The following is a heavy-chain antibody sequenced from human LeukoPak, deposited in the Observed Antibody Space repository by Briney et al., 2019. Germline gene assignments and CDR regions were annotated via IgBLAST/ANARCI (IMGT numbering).Heavy chain of an antibody. CDR3: ARIGSDPYSSSWYG. CDR1: GFTFSNYS. Sequence: GGSLRLSCAVSGFTFSNYSINWVRQAPGKGLEWVSYISSSGTAIYYADSVKGRFTISRDNAKNSLYLQMNSLRDEDTAVYYCARIGSDPYSSSWYGWGQGTLVTVSS. J-gene: IGHJ4*02. V-gene: IGHV3-48*02. CDR2: ISSSGTAI. D-gene: IGHD6-13*01.